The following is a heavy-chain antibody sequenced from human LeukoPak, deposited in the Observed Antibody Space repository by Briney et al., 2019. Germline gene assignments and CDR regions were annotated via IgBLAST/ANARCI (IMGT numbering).Heavy chain of an antibody. V-gene: IGHV4-34*01. D-gene: IGHD4-17*01. J-gene: IGHJ5*02. CDR3: ARGSAYSRYGDYGAPIRRWFDP. CDR1: GGSFSGYY. Sequence: SETLSLTCAVYGGSFSGYYWSWIRQPPGKGLEWMGEINHSGSTNYNPSLKSRVTISVDTSKNQFSLKLSSVTAADTAVYYCARGSAYSRYGDYGAPIRRWFDPWGQGTLVTVSS. CDR2: INHSGST.